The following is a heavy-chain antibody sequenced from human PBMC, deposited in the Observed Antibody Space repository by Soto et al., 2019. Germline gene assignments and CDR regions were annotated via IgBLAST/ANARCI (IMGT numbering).Heavy chain of an antibody. CDR2: IIPIFGTA. CDR3: ATDRGPGSGYYLYWVDP. CDR1: GGTFSSYA. Sequence: QVQLVQSGAEVKKPGSSVKVSCKASGGTFSSYAISWVRQAPGQGLEWMGEIIPIFGTANYAQKFQGRVTITADESTSTAYIELSSLRSEDTAVYYCATDRGPGSGYYLYWVDPWGQGTLVTVSS. J-gene: IGHJ5*02. D-gene: IGHD3-22*01. V-gene: IGHV1-69*12.